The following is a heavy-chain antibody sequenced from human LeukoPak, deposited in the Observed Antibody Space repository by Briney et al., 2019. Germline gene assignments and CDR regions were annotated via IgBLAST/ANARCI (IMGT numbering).Heavy chain of an antibody. CDR3: ARVGQGGSYYVPQQFDP. J-gene: IGHJ5*02. CDR1: GGSISSYY. Sequence: SETLSLTCTVSGGSISSYYWSWIRQPAGKGLEWIGRIYTSGSTNYNPSLKSRVTMSVDTSKNQFSLKLSSVTAADTAVYYCARVGQGGSYYVPQQFDPWGQGTLVTVSS. V-gene: IGHV4-4*07. CDR2: IYTSGST. D-gene: IGHD1-26*01.